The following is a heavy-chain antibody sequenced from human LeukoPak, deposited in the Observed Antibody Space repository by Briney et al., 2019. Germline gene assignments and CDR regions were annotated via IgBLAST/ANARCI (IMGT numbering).Heavy chain of an antibody. CDR3: ARVSSGWYNY. CDR1: GFTFSSYA. J-gene: IGHJ4*02. Sequence: GGSLRLSCAASGFTFSSYAMSWVRQAPGKGLEWVSAISGSGGSTYYADSVKGRFTISRDNAKNSLYLQMNSLRAEDTAVYYCARVSSGWYNYWGQGTLVTVSS. CDR2: ISGSGGST. D-gene: IGHD6-19*01. V-gene: IGHV3-23*01.